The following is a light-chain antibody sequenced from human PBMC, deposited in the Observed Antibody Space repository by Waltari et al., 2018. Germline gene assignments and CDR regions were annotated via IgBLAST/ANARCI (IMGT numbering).Light chain of an antibody. Sequence: VLTQSPGTLSLSPGERATLSCRASQSVSGNYLAWYQQKPGQSPRLLIYVTSTRATGIPDRFRGSGSGTDFTLTINRLEPEDFAVYFCQQYSASPHVTFGQGTRLEIK. J-gene: IGKJ5*01. CDR2: VTS. V-gene: IGKV3-20*01. CDR3: QQYSASPHVT. CDR1: QSVSGNY.